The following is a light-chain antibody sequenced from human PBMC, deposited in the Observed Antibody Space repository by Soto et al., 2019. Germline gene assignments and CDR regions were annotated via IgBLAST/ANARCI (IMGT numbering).Light chain of an antibody. Sequence: IQMTQSPSSLSASVGDTVTITCRASQGISNSLGWYQQKPGKVPWLLIYAASTLHSGVPSRFSGSGSGTDFTLTISSLQPEDVATYYCQKYGSAPWTFGQGTKVEIK. CDR2: AAS. CDR3: QKYGSAPWT. V-gene: IGKV1-27*01. J-gene: IGKJ1*01. CDR1: QGISNS.